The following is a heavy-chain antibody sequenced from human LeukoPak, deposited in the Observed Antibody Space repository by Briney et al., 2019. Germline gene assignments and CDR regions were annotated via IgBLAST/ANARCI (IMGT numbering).Heavy chain of an antibody. CDR3: ARDFRIVVNYMDV. Sequence: GGSLRLSCAASGFTFSSYWMHWVRHAPGKGLVWVSRINTDGSSTSYADSVKGRFTISRDNAKNTLYLQMNSLRAEDTAVYYCARDFRIVVNYMDVWGKGTTVTVSS. J-gene: IGHJ6*03. V-gene: IGHV3-74*01. CDR2: INTDGSST. D-gene: IGHD2-2*01. CDR1: GFTFSSYW.